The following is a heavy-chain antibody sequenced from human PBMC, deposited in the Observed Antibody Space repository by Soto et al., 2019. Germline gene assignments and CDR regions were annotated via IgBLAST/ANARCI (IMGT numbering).Heavy chain of an antibody. J-gene: IGHJ6*02. V-gene: IGHV1-2*02. CDR1: GYTFTGYY. Sequence: GASVKVSCKASGYTFTGYYMHWVRQAPGQGLEWMGWINPNSGGTNYAQKFQGRVTMTRDTSISTAYMELSRLRSDDTAVYYCARVPAAIGYYYYYGMDVWGQGTTVTVSS. CDR3: ARVPAAIGYYYYYGMDV. CDR2: INPNSGGT. D-gene: IGHD2-2*02.